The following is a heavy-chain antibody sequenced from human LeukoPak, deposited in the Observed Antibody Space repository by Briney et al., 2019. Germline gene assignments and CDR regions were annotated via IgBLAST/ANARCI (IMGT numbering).Heavy chain of an antibody. Sequence: TSETLSLTSTAPGGSISRGNYYWGWIRQPAGKGLEWIGLIHISGSTNYNPSLKSRVTISVDPSKNQFSLKLRSVTAADTAVYYCARGAYPDYFDYWGQGTLVTVSS. J-gene: IGHJ4*02. CDR1: GGSISRGNYY. CDR3: ARGAYPDYFDY. CDR2: IHISGST. V-gene: IGHV4-61*02.